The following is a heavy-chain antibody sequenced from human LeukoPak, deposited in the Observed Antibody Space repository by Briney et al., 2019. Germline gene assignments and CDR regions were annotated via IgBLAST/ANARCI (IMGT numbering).Heavy chain of an antibody. J-gene: IGHJ4*02. CDR3: AKDHYWSIDY. CDR1: GFDFSSNW. CDR2: IKGDGIST. D-gene: IGHD3-3*01. V-gene: IGHV3-74*01. Sequence: GGSLRLSCAASGFDFSSNWMHWVRHAPGQGLVWVSRIKGDGISTNYADSVKGRFTISRDIAKNTLYLQMNSLRAVDTGVYYCAKDHYWSIDYWGRGTLVTVSS.